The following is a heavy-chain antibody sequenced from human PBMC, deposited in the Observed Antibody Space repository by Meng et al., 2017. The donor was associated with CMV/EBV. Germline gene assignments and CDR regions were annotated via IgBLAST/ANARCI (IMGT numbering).Heavy chain of an antibody. CDR1: GGSISSYY. CDR2: IYPSGST. V-gene: IGHV4-4*07. CDR3: ARAAVDLSKDYFDY. J-gene: IGHJ4*02. D-gene: IGHD2-15*01. Sequence: VQLQESGPGLVKPSETLSLPCTVSGGSISSYYWSWIRQPAGKGLEWIGRIYPSGSTNYNPSLKSRVTMSVDTSKNQFSLKLSSVTAADTAVYYCARAAVDLSKDYFDYWGQGTLVTVSS.